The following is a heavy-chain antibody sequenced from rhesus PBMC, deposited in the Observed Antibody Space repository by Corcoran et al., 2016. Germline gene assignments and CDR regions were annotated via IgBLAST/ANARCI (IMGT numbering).Heavy chain of an antibody. D-gene: IGHD5-24*01. CDR2: IRNKANGETA. Sequence: VQLVQSGAEVKQPGSLVKVSCKASGYNLTDYYMQGGRPASGKGPGWVGFIRNKANGETAESAASVKGIFTISRDDSKSIASLQMNSLETEDTAVYYCARGRYGDYWGQGVLVTVSS. CDR1: GYNLTDYY. V-gene: IGHV3-116*01. CDR3: ARGRYGDY. J-gene: IGHJ4*01.